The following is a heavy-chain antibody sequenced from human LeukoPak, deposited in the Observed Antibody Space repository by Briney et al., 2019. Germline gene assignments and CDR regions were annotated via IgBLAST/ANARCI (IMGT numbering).Heavy chain of an antibody. CDR3: ARDMGYSGSWPGYFDY. Sequence: PGGSLRLSCVASGFTFSSYSMSWVRQAPGKGLEWVSYIDTSSSTIYYADSVKGRFTISRDNAKNSLYLQMKRLRAEDTIVYYCARDMGYSGSWPGYFDYWGQGVLVTVSS. J-gene: IGHJ4*02. CDR2: IDTSSSTI. V-gene: IGHV3-48*04. CDR1: GFTFSSYS. D-gene: IGHD1-26*01.